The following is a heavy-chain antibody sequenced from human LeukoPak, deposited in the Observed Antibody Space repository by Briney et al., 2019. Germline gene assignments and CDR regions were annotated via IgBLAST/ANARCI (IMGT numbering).Heavy chain of an antibody. CDR2: INPNSGGT. Sequence: GAPVKVSCKASGYTFTGYYMHWVRQAPGQGLEWMGWINPNSGGTNYAQKFQGRVTMTRDTSISTAYMELSRLRSDDTAVYYCARSRSDSSGYVLFDYWGQGTLVTVSS. V-gene: IGHV1-2*02. CDR1: GYTFTGYY. D-gene: IGHD3-22*01. CDR3: ARSRSDSSGYVLFDY. J-gene: IGHJ4*02.